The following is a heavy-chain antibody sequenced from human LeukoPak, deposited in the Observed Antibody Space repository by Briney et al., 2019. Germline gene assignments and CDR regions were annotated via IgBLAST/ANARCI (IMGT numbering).Heavy chain of an antibody. V-gene: IGHV4-59*12. CDR2: IDHTGST. D-gene: IGHD3-10*01. CDR3: ARDLGYSMVRGNFWFDP. Sequence: PSETLSLTCTVSDDSITIYYWTWIRQPPGKGLEWIGYIDHTGSTNYNPSLNSRVTISRDTSKNQFSLKLSSVTAADTAVYYCARDLGYSMVRGNFWFDPWGQGTLVTVSS. CDR1: DDSITIYY. J-gene: IGHJ5*02.